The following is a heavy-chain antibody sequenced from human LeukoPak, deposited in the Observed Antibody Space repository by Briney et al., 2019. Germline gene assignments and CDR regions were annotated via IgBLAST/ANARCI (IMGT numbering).Heavy chain of an antibody. D-gene: IGHD2-2*01. J-gene: IGHJ4*02. V-gene: IGHV3-30*02. Sequence: PGGSLRLSCAVSGFTFSSYGMDWVRQAPGKGREWVAFTRYDGSNEHYVDSVKGRFTISRDNFKNTLYLQMNSLRVEDTAVYYCAKTFQLLVIDYLGQGTLVTVSS. CDR2: TRYDGSNE. CDR3: AKTFQLLVIDY. CDR1: GFTFSSYG.